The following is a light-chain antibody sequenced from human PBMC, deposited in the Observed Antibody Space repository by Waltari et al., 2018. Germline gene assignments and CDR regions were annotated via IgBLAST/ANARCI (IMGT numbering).Light chain of an antibody. CDR1: SSNVGNNV. CDR3: ASWDDSPNGRWV. Sequence: QSVLTQPPSASGAPGQRVTISCSGSSSNVGNNVVNWYQQIPGTAPKLLIYRNVQRPSGVPDRFSGSKSGTSASLAISGLQSEDEGDYYYASWDDSPNGRWVFGGGTKLTVL. CDR2: RNV. V-gene: IGLV1-44*01. J-gene: IGLJ3*02.